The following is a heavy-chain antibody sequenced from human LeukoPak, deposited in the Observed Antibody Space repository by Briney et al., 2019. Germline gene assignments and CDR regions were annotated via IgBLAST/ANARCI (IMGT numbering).Heavy chain of an antibody. J-gene: IGHJ4*02. V-gene: IGHV1-8*01. CDR1: GYTFTSYD. CDR2: MNPNSGNT. D-gene: IGHD6-13*01. CDR3: ARERAAAGTGAGNDY. Sequence: ASVKVSCKASGYTFTSYDINWVRQATGQGLEWIGWMNPNSGNTGYAQKFQGRVTMTRNTSISTAYMELSSLRSEDTAVYYCARERAAAGTGAGNDYWGQGTLVTVSS.